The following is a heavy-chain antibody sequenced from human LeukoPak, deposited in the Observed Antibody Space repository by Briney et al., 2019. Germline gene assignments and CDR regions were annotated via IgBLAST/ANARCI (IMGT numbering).Heavy chain of an antibody. CDR3: AKHMVRGVIRLYYFDY. Sequence: GGSLRLSCAASGFAFSDYYMSWIRQAPGKGLEWVSYISSSGSTIYYADSVKGRFTISRDNSKNTLYLQMNSLRAEDTAVYYCAKHMVRGVIRLYYFDYWGQGTLVTVSS. D-gene: IGHD3-10*01. CDR1: GFAFSDYY. J-gene: IGHJ4*02. V-gene: IGHV3-11*01. CDR2: ISSSGSTI.